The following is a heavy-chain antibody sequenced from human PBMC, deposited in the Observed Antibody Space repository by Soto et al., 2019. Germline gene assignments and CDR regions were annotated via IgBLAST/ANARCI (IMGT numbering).Heavy chain of an antibody. J-gene: IGHJ4*02. CDR2: INTYNGNA. D-gene: IGHD3-10*01. CDR3: AISQSAWGVFDY. V-gene: IGHV1-18*01. CDR1: GHTFTSYG. Sequence: QVQLVQSGAEVKKPGASVKVSCTSSGHTFTSYGITWVRQAPGQGLEWMGRINTYNGNAKYAQRLQGRVAMTTDTSTSTVYMELRSLRSDDTAVYYCAISQSAWGVFDYWGQGTLVTVSS.